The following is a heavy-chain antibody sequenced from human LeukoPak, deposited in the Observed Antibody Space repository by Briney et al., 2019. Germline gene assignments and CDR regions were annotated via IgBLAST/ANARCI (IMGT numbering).Heavy chain of an antibody. V-gene: IGHV4-39*01. CDR2: IYYTGST. D-gene: IGHD5-24*01. J-gene: IGHJ4*02. Sequence: SETLSLTCSASGGSISSSSYYWGWIRQPPGKGLEWIGSIYYTGSTYYNPSLKSRVTISVDTSKNQFSLKLSSVTAADTAVYYCARLGWLQTQPRLDYWGQGTLVTVSS. CDR3: ARLGWLQTQPRLDY. CDR1: GGSISSSSYY.